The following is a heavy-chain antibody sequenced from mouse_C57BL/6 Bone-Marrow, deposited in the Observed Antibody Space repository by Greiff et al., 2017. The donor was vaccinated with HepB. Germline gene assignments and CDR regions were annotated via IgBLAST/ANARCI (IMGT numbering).Heavy chain of an antibody. CDR3: TRGDSSGKGDY. J-gene: IGHJ2*01. D-gene: IGHD3-2*02. Sequence: EVKLQQSGTVLARPGASVKMSCKTSGYTFTSYWMHWVKQRPGQGLEWRGAIYPGHSDTSYNQKFKGKAKLTAVTSASTAYMELSSLTNEDSAVYYCTRGDSSGKGDYWGQGTTLTVSS. V-gene: IGHV1-5*01. CDR1: GYTFTSYW. CDR2: IYPGHSDT.